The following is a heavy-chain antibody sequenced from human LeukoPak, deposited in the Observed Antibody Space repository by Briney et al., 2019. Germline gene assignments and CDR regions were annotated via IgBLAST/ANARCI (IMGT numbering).Heavy chain of an antibody. V-gene: IGHV1-69*04. CDR1: GGTFSSYA. J-gene: IGHJ3*02. CDR3: ARGMGPSDAFDI. Sequence: ASVKVSCKASGGTFSSYAISWVRQAPGQGLEWMGRIIPILGIANYAQKFQGRVTITADKSTSTAYMELSSLRSEDTAVYYCARGMGPSDAFDIWGQGTMVTVSS. D-gene: IGHD5-24*01. CDR2: IIPILGIA.